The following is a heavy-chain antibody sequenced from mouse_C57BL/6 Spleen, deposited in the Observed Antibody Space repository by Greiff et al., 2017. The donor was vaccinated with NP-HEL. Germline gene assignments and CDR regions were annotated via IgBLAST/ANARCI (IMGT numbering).Heavy chain of an antibody. J-gene: IGHJ2*01. D-gene: IGHD1-1*01. Sequence: QVQLQQSGAELVRPGASVKLSCKASGYTFTDYYINWVKQRPGQGLEWIARIYPGSGNTYYNEKFKGKATLTAEKSSSTAYMQLSSLTSEDSAVYFCARRHYGSSYGEYFDYWGQGTTLTVSS. CDR2: IYPGSGNT. CDR3: ARRHYGSSYGEYFDY. CDR1: GYTFTDYY. V-gene: IGHV1-76*01.